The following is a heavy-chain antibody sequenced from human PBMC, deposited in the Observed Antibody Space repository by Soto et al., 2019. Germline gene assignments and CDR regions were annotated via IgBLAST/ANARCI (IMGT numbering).Heavy chain of an antibody. J-gene: IGHJ6*02. Sequence: GGSLRLSCAASGFTFSSCSMNWVRQAPGKGLEWVSYISSSSSTIYYADSVKGRFTISRDNAKNSLYLQMNSLRDEDTAVYYCALQQQPPWGYYYGMDVWGQGTTVTVSS. CDR2: ISSSSSTI. D-gene: IGHD6-13*01. CDR1: GFTFSSCS. CDR3: ALQQQPPWGYYYGMDV. V-gene: IGHV3-48*02.